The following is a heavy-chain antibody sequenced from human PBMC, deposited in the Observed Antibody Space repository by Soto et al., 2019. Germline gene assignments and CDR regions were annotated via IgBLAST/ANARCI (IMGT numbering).Heavy chain of an antibody. V-gene: IGHV3-15*01. Sequence: GGSLRLSCAASGFTFSNAWMSWVRQAPGKGLEWVGRIKSKTDGGTTDYAAPVKGRFTISRDDSKNTLYLQMNSLKTEDTAVYYCTTDLHDYIWGSYRYTGRFDYWGQGTLVTVSS. J-gene: IGHJ4*02. CDR2: IKSKTDGGTT. CDR1: GFTFSNAW. D-gene: IGHD3-16*02. CDR3: TTDLHDYIWGSYRYTGRFDY.